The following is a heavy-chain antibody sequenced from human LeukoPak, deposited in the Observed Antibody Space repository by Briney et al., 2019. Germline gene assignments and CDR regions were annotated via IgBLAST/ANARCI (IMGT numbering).Heavy chain of an antibody. J-gene: IGHJ4*02. V-gene: IGHV4-39*07. D-gene: IGHD5-12*01. CDR2: IYYSGST. CDR3: ARVWATTALDY. CDR1: GGSISSSSYY. Sequence: SENLSLTCTVSGGSISSSSYYWGWIRQPPGKGLEWIGSIYYSGSTYYNPSLKSRVTISVDTSKNQFSLKLSSVTAADTAVYYCARVWATTALDYWGQGTLVTVSS.